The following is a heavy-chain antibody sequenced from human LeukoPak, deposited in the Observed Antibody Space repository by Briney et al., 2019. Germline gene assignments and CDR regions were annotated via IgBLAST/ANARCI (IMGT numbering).Heavy chain of an antibody. D-gene: IGHD3-22*01. J-gene: IGHJ4*02. CDR1: GYSFTDYA. V-gene: IGHV1-3*01. CDR2: INAANGST. Sequence: ASVKVSCKASGYSFTDYAMHWVRQAPGQRLEWMGWINAANGSTKYSLKFQGRVTITRDTSASRAYMELSSLRSEDTAVYYCAGTYYYDSSGYYPAFDYWGQGTLVTVSS. CDR3: AGTYYYDSSGYYPAFDY.